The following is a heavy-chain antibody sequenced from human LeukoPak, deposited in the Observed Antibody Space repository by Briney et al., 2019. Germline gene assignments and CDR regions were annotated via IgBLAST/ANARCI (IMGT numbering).Heavy chain of an antibody. D-gene: IGHD3-3*01. V-gene: IGHV1-18*01. J-gene: IGHJ5*02. Sequence: ASVKVSCKASGYTFTSYGISWVRQAPGQGLEWMGWISAYNGNTNYAQKLQGRVTMTTDTSTSTAYMELRSLRSDDTAVYYCARAQYYDFCSGFPLLFDPWGQGTLVTVSS. CDR1: GYTFTSYG. CDR2: ISAYNGNT. CDR3: ARAQYYDFCSGFPLLFDP.